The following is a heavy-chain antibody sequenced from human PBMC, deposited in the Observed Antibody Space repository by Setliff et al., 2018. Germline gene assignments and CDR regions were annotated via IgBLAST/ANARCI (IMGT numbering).Heavy chain of an antibody. CDR1: GYTFTNYG. Sequence: ASVKVSCKASGYTFTNYGVTWVRQAPGQGLEWMGWISPYSGNTYYAPELQGRVTLTTDTSTTTAYLELRSLTSDDTAVYYCSRLVRYCTTTTCQRASGDDYWGQGTRVTVS. CDR2: ISPYSGNT. CDR3: SRLVRYCTTTTCQRASGDDY. J-gene: IGHJ4*02. V-gene: IGHV1-18*01. D-gene: IGHD2-8*01.